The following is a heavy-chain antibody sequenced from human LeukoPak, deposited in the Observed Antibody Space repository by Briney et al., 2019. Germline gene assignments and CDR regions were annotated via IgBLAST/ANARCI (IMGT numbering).Heavy chain of an antibody. CDR1: GYTFTSYG. J-gene: IGHJ4*02. V-gene: IGHV1-18*01. CDR3: ARVLPSGSYLVFDY. Sequence: ASVKVSCKASGYTFTSYGISWVRQAPGQGLEWMEWISAYNGNTNYAQKLQGRVTMTTDTSTSTAYMELRSLRSDDTAVYYCARVLPSGSYLVFDYWGQGTLVTVSS. CDR2: ISAYNGNT. D-gene: IGHD1-26*01.